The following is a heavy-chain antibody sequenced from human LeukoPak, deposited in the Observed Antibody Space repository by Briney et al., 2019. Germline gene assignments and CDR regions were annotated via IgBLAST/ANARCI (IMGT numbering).Heavy chain of an antibody. CDR2: IYYSGNT. D-gene: IGHD1-26*01. CDR1: GGSISSYC. V-gene: IGHV4-59*01. CDR3: ARVSYLDNWFDP. Sequence: PSETLSLTCTVSGGSISSYCWSWIRQPPGKGLEWIGYIYYSGNTNYNPSLKSRVTISVDSSKNQLSLKLTSVTAADTAVYYCARVSYLDNWFDPWGQGTLVTVSS. J-gene: IGHJ5*02.